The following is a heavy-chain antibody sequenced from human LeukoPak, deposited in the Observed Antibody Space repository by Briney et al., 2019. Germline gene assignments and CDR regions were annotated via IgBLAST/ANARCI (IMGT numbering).Heavy chain of an antibody. Sequence: SETLSLTCAVYGGSFNSYSWSWIRQPPGKGLEWIGEIIHTGNTNYNPPLRSRATISVDTSKNQFSLKLSSVTAADTAVYYCARDTVNYFGSGSYLYYYYYMDVWGKGTTVTISS. D-gene: IGHD3-10*01. CDR3: ARDTVNYFGSGSYLYYYYYMDV. CDR1: GGSFNSYS. V-gene: IGHV4-34*12. J-gene: IGHJ6*03. CDR2: IIHTGNT.